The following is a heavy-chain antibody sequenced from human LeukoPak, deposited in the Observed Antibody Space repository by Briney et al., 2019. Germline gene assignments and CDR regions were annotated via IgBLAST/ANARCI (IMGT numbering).Heavy chain of an antibody. CDR2: ISTYNDNT. Sequence: ASVKVSCKASGYTVISYDISWVRQAPGQGLEWMGWISTYNDNTNYAQKLQGRVTMTTDTSTSTAYMELRSLRSDDTAVYCCAREGSSGFDYWGQGTLVTVSS. CDR1: GYTVISYD. J-gene: IGHJ4*02. V-gene: IGHV1-18*01. CDR3: AREGSSGFDY. D-gene: IGHD6-19*01.